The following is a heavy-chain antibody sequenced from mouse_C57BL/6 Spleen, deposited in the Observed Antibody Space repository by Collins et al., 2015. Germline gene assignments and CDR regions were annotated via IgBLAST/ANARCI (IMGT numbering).Heavy chain of an antibody. Sequence: DVKLVESGKGLVKPGGSLKLSCAASGFTFSSYAMSWVRQTPEKRLEWVAYISSGGDYIYYADTVKGRFTISRDNARNTLYLQMSSLKSEDTAMYYCTKTYYGSRRYFDVWGTGTTVTVSS. D-gene: IGHD1-1*01. CDR2: ISSGGDYI. CDR3: TKTYYGSRRYFDV. J-gene: IGHJ1*03. V-gene: IGHV5-9-1*02. CDR1: GFTFSSYA.